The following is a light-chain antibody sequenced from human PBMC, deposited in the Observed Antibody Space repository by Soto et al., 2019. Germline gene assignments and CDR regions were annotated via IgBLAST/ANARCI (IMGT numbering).Light chain of an antibody. CDR3: GTWDISLRVGI. CDR1: SSNIGNIY. V-gene: IGLV1-51*01. CDR2: DNN. Sequence: QSALTQPPSVSAAPGQKVTISCSGSSSNIGNIYVSWYQQVPATAPKLLIYDNNNRPSGIPDRFSGSKSGTSATLVITGLQTGDEADYYCGTWDISLRVGIFGTGTKVTVL. J-gene: IGLJ1*01.